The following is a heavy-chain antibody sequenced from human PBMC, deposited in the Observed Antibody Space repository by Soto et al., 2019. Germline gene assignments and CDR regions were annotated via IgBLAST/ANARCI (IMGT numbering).Heavy chain of an antibody. V-gene: IGHV3-11*06. CDR1: GFNFNDYY. J-gene: IGHJ4*02. Sequence: QVHLVESGGGLVKPGGSLRISCAASGFNFNDYYMNWIRQTPGKGLEWISYISSSSSDTKYADSVKGRFTISRDNANTSLYLQMHSLRAEDTAVYFCARGSSTVRGVTITVTHFDYWGQGTLVTVSS. CDR3: ARGSSTVRGVTITVTHFDY. D-gene: IGHD3-10*01. CDR2: ISSSSSDT.